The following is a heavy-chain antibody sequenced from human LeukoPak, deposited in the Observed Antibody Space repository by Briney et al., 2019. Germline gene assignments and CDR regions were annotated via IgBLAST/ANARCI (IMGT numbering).Heavy chain of an antibody. V-gene: IGHV3-23*01. D-gene: IGHD6-13*01. CDR3: AKGQEAAGNFDY. J-gene: IGHJ4*02. CDR1: GFTFRSYA. CDR2: ISGSGGST. Sequence: GGSVRLSCAASGFTFRSYAMSGVGQAPGKGLEWVSAISGSGGSTYYADSVRGRFTISRDNFKNTLYLQMNSLRADDTAVYYCAKGQEAAGNFDYWGQGTLVTVSS.